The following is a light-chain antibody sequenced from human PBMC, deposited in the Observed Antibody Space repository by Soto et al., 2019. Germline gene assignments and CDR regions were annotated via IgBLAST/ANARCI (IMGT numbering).Light chain of an antibody. V-gene: IGKV3D-20*01. CDR3: QQYGSSPIT. Sequence: EIVLTQSPATMSLSPGERATLSCGASESVSYSYVAWYQQKAGLAPRLLIHDASTRASGIPDRFSGSKSGTDFTLTILGLEPEDGALYYCQQYGSSPITFGQGTRLEIK. CDR2: DAS. CDR1: ESVSYSY. J-gene: IGKJ5*01.